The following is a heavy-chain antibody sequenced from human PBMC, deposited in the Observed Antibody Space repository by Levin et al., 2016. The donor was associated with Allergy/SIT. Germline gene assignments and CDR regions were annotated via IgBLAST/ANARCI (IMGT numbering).Heavy chain of an antibody. J-gene: IGHJ5*02. Sequence: IRQPPGKGLEWIGSIYYSGSTYYNPSLKSRVTISVDTSKNQFSLKLSSVTAADTAVYYCARRVVHDNQITGHTLDPWGQGTLVTVSS. D-gene: IGHD1-20*01. CDR2: IYYSGST. CDR3: ARRVVHDNQITGHTLDP. V-gene: IGHV4-39*01.